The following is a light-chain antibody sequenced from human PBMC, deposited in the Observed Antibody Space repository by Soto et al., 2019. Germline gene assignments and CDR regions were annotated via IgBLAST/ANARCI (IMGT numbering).Light chain of an antibody. V-gene: IGKV1-5*01. CDR2: DAS. Sequence: DIQMTQSPSTLSASVGDRVTITCRASQSISSWLAWYQQKPRKAPKLLIYDASSLESGVPSRFSGSGSGTEFTLTISSLQPDDFATYYCQQYNSYSPTFGGGTKVEIK. CDR1: QSISSW. CDR3: QQYNSYSPT. J-gene: IGKJ4*01.